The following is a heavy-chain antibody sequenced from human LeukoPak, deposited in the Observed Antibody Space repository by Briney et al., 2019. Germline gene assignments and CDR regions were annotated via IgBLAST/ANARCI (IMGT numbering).Heavy chain of an antibody. CDR2: ISYDGSNK. J-gene: IGHJ4*02. Sequence: GGSLRLSCAASGFTFSSYGMHWVRQAPGKGLEWVAVISYDGSNKYYADSVKGRFTISRDNSKNTLYLQMNSLRAEDTAVYYCAREQGIAAADDYWGQGTLVTVSS. V-gene: IGHV3-30*03. CDR3: AREQGIAAADDY. CDR1: GFTFSSYG. D-gene: IGHD6-13*01.